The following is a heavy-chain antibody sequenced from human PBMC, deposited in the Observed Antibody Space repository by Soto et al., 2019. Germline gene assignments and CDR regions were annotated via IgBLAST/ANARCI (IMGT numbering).Heavy chain of an antibody. CDR1: GFSITNIW. CDR2: VKSKADGGTA. D-gene: IGHD3-3*01. CDR3: NSYPDFWGGHTPL. Sequence: PWGPLRLYRGASGFSITNIWMHWVRQAPGKGLEWVGRVKSKADGGTADYAAPVKGRFTVSRDDSKNTQYLQMNSLKMEDTAVYYCNSYPDFWGGHTPLWGQGTLVTVSS. V-gene: IGHV3-15*07. J-gene: IGHJ4*02.